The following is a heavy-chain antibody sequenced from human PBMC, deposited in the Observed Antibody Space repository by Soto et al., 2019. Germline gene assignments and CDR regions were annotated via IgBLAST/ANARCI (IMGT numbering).Heavy chain of an antibody. CDR2: IIPIFNTP. Sequence: QVQLVQSGAEVKKPGSSVKVSCKASGGTFNTYAISWVRQAPGQGLVWMGGIIPIFNTPNYAQRFQGRVTITADESTSPAYMELSSLRSEETALYYCAREKSGTNYYTGLDVWGQGTTVTVSS. CDR1: GGTFNTYA. D-gene: IGHD1-1*01. J-gene: IGHJ6*02. V-gene: IGHV1-69*12. CDR3: AREKSGTNYYTGLDV.